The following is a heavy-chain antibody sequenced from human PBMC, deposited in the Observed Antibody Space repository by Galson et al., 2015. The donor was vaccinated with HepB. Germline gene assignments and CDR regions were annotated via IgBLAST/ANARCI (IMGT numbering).Heavy chain of an antibody. V-gene: IGHV4-34*01. CDR2: INHSGST. J-gene: IGHJ4*02. CDR3: ARDSTAAVRY. Sequence: SETLSLTCAVYGGSFSGYYWSWIRQPPGKGLEWIGEINHSGSTNYNPSLKSRVTISVDTSKNQFSLKLSSVTAADTAVYYCARDSTAAVRYWGQGTLVTVSS. D-gene: IGHD6-13*01. CDR1: GGSFSGYY.